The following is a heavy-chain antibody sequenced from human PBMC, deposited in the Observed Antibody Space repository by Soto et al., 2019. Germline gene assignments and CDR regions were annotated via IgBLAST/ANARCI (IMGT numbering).Heavy chain of an antibody. CDR2: INGGNGNT. D-gene: IGHD3-3*01. J-gene: IGHJ6*02. CDR1: GYTFITYT. Sequence: ASVKVSCKASGYTFITYTIHWVRQAPGQRLEWVGWINGGNGNTEYSQKFQGRVTISTDTSASTAYMDLTSLTFEDTAVYYCARAVFGVVTTYYYAMDVWGQGTTVTV. CDR3: ARAVFGVVTTYYYAMDV. V-gene: IGHV1-3*01.